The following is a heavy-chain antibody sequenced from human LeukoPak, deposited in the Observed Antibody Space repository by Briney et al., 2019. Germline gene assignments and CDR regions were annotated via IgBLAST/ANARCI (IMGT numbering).Heavy chain of an antibody. CDR2: ISYSGST. CDR3: ARLLSTGTGGRGYCDY. CDR1: GGSISSSSYY. J-gene: IGHJ4*02. V-gene: IGHV4-39*01. Sequence: PSETLSLTCTLSGGSISSSSYYWGWIRQPPGKGLEWTGSISYSGSTSYNPSFKSRVTISVDTSKNQSSLNLISVTAADTAVYYCARLLSTGTGGRGYCDYWGQGTLVTVST. D-gene: IGHD1-1*01.